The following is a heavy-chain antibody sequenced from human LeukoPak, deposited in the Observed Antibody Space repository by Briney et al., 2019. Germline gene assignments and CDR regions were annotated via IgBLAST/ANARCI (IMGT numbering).Heavy chain of an antibody. CDR1: GGSISSGSYY. CDR3: ARVQWFGELLYRRRTHADYYYMDV. V-gene: IGHV4-30-4*08. J-gene: IGHJ6*03. CDR2: IYYSGST. D-gene: IGHD3-10*01. Sequence: PSQTLSLTCTVSGGSISSGSYYWSWIRQPPGKGLEWIGYIYYSGSTYYNPSLKSRVTISVDTSKNQFSLKLSSVTAADTAVHYCARVQWFGELLYRRRTHADYYYMDVWGKGTTVTVSS.